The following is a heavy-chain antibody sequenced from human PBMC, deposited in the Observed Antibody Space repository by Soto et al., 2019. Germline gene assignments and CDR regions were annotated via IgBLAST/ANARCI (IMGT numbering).Heavy chain of an antibody. D-gene: IGHD6-19*01. CDR2: IYYSGST. Sequence: SETLSLTCTVSGGSISSSSYYWGWIRQPPGKGLEWIGSIYYSGSTYYNPSLKSRVTISVDTSKNQFSLKLSSVTAADTAVYYCARSLAVAGPDYNWFDPWGQGTLVTVSS. CDR3: ARSLAVAGPDYNWFDP. CDR1: GGSISSSSYY. V-gene: IGHV4-39*01. J-gene: IGHJ5*02.